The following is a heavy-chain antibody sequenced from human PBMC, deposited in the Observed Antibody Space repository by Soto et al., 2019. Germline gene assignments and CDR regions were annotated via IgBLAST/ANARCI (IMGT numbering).Heavy chain of an antibody. CDR3: AKDDFTYNWNYRSAFDI. D-gene: IGHD1-7*01. CDR1: GFTFSSYG. V-gene: IGHV3-30*02. Sequence: GGSLRLSCAASGFTFSSYGMHWVRQAPGKGLEWVAVIWYDGSNKYYADSVKGRFTISRDNSKNTLYLQMNSLRAEDTAVYYCAKDDFTYNWNYRSAFDIWGQGTTVTVSS. CDR2: IWYDGSNK. J-gene: IGHJ3*02.